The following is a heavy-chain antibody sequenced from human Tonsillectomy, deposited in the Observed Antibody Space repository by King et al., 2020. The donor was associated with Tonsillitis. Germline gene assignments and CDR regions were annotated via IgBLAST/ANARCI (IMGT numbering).Heavy chain of an antibody. CDR3: ARDTYYYESSGTWFDP. J-gene: IGHJ5*02. Sequence: QLVQSGAEVKKPGASVRVSCKASGYSFTTYGITWVRQAPGQGLEWMGWISAYNGKTNYAQKFQGRVTMTTDTATSPAYMDLRSLGYDDTAVYYCARDTYYYESSGTWFDPWGQGTLVTVSS. CDR2: ISAYNGKT. V-gene: IGHV1-18*01. D-gene: IGHD3-22*01. CDR1: GYSFTTYG.